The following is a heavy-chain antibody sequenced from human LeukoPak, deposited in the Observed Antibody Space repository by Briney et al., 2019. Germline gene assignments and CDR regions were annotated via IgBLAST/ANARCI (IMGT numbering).Heavy chain of an antibody. V-gene: IGHV3-64*01. CDR2: ISSNGGST. J-gene: IGHJ3*02. Sequence: GGSLRLSCAASGFTFSSYAMHWVRQAPGKGLEYVSAISSNGGSTYYANSVKGRFTISRDNSKNTLYLQMGSLRAEDMAVYYCARILTPRSGLAPDAFDIWGQGTMVTVSS. CDR3: ARILTPRSGLAPDAFDI. CDR1: GFTFSSYA. D-gene: IGHD3-9*01.